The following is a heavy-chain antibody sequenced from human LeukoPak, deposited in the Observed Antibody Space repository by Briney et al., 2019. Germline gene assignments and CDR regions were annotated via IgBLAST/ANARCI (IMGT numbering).Heavy chain of an antibody. CDR2: IRSKAYGGTT. Sequence: GSLRLSCTASGFTFGDYAMSWVRQAPGKGLEWVGFIRSKAYGGTTEYAASVKGRFTISRDDSKSIAYLQMNSLKTEDTAVYYCTRVRLGYFDYWGQGTLVTVSS. CDR3: TRVRLGYFDY. D-gene: IGHD3-9*01. V-gene: IGHV3-49*04. CDR1: GFTFGDYA. J-gene: IGHJ4*02.